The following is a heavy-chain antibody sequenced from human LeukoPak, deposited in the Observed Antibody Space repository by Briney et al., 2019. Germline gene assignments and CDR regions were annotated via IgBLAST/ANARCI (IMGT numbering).Heavy chain of an antibody. CDR3: TRGSPTVSAGYN. CDR2: VYTYGRT. D-gene: IGHD1-1*01. J-gene: IGHJ4*02. CDR1: GFTVNRDY. Sequence: GGSLRLSCAASGFTVNRDYMSWVRQSPGKGLEWVSVVYTYGRTFYADSVKGRFTISRDDSKNTVFLQVNSLRAEDTAIYFCTRGSPTVSAGYNWGRGTVVTVSS. V-gene: IGHV3-53*01.